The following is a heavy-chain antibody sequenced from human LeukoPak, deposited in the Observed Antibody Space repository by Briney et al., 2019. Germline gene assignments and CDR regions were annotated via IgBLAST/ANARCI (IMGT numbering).Heavy chain of an antibody. CDR1: GGSFSGYY. Sequence: PSGTLSLTCAVYGGSFSGYYWSWIRQPPGKGLEWIGEINHSGSTNYNPSLKSRVTISVDTSKNQFSLKLSSVTAADTTVYYCARHPLLWSGYTFDPWGQGTLVTVSS. D-gene: IGHD3-3*01. CDR3: ARHPLLWSGYTFDP. J-gene: IGHJ5*02. CDR2: INHSGST. V-gene: IGHV4-34*01.